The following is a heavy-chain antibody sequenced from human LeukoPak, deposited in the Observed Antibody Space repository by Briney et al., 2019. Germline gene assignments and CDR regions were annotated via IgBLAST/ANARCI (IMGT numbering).Heavy chain of an antibody. J-gene: IGHJ4*02. CDR3: ARAVVVVAATFDY. Sequence: PSETLSLTCTVSGGSISSGGYYWSWIRQHPGKGLEWIGYIYYSGSTYYNPSLKSRVTILVDTSKNQFSLKLSSVTAADTAVYYCARAVVVVAATFDYWGQGSLVTVSS. D-gene: IGHD2-15*01. V-gene: IGHV4-31*03. CDR2: IYYSGST. CDR1: GGSISSGGYY.